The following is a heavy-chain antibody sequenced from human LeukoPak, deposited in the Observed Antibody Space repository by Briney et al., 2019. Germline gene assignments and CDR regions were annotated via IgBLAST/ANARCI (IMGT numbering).Heavy chain of an antibody. CDR3: AGRLDGYNYRWFDH. CDR2: IYHSGST. D-gene: IGHD5-24*01. V-gene: IGHV4-30-2*01. CDR1: GGSISSGGYS. J-gene: IGHJ5*02. Sequence: SQTLSLTCAVSGGSISSGGYSWRWIRQPPGKGLEWIGYIYHSGSTYYNPSLKSRVTISVDRSKNQFSLKLSSVTAADTAVYYCAGRLDGYNYRWFDHWGQGTLVTVSS.